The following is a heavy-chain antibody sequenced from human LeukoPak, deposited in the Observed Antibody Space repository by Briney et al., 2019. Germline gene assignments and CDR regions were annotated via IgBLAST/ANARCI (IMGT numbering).Heavy chain of an antibody. CDR2: IYYSGNT. J-gene: IGHJ4*02. CDR3: ARPGGYCSSTSCYIYFDY. Sequence: SETLSLTCTVSGGSISSSSTYWGWIRQPPGKGLQWIGSIYYSGNTYYNPSLKSRVTISLDTSKNQFSLKLSSVTAADTAVYYCARPGGYCSSTSCYIYFDYWGQGTLVTVSS. CDR1: GGSISSSSTY. V-gene: IGHV4-39*01. D-gene: IGHD2-2*02.